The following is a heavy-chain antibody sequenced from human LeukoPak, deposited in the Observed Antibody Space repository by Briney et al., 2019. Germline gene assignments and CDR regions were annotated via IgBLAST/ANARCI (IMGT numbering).Heavy chain of an antibody. CDR2: ISSSGSTI. CDR1: GFTFSSYS. CDR3: AKGSSSWFQNWFDP. V-gene: IGHV3-48*04. Sequence: GGSLRLSCAASGFTFSSYSMNWVRQAPGKGLEWVSYISSSGSTIYYADSVKGRFTISRDNAKNSLYLQMNSLRAEDTAVYYCAKGSSSWFQNWFDPWGRGTLVTVSS. D-gene: IGHD6-13*01. J-gene: IGHJ5*02.